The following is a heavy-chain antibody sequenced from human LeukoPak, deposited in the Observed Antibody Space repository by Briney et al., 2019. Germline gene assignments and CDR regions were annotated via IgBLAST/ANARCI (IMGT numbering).Heavy chain of an antibody. V-gene: IGHV3-48*01. J-gene: IGHJ4*02. D-gene: IGHD3-22*01. Sequence: PGGSLRLSCAASGFTFSSYSMNWVRQAPGKGLEWVSYISSSSSTIYYADSVKGRFTISRDNAKNSLYLQMNSLRAEDTAVYYCARDRGYYVFDYWGQGTLVTVSS. CDR1: GFTFSSYS. CDR3: ARDRGYYVFDY. CDR2: ISSSSSTI.